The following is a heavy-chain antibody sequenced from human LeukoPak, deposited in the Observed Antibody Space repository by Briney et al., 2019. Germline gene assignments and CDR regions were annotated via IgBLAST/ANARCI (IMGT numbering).Heavy chain of an antibody. CDR2: ISAYNGNT. V-gene: IGHV1-18*01. CDR1: GYTFTSYG. J-gene: IGHJ6*02. CDR3: ARVPGGTTRYYYYGMDV. Sequence: ASVKVSCKASGYTFTSYGISWVRQAPGQGLEWMGWISAYNGNTNYAQKLQGRVTMTTDTSTSTAYMELSSLRSEDTAVYYCARVPGGTTRYYYYGMDVWGQGTTVTVSS. D-gene: IGHD4-17*01.